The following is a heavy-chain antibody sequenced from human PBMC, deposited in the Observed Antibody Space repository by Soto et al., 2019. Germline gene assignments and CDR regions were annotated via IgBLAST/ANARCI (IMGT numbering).Heavy chain of an antibody. CDR1: GFSLTTSEVG. CDR2: TYWDDEK. CDR3: AHFRGGGNSPLGDY. D-gene: IGHD2-21*01. J-gene: IGHJ4*02. V-gene: IGHV2-5*02. Sequence: QITLKESGPPLVKSTQTLTLTCTFSGFSLTTSEVGVGWIRQPPGKALEWLAITYWDDEKRYSSSLKSRLTITKATSRNQVVLTMTSMDPVDTGTYYCAHFRGGGNSPLGDYWGQGTLVTVSS.